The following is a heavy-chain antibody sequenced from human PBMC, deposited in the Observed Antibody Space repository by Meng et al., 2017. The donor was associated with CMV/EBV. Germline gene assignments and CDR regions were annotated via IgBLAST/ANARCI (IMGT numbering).Heavy chain of an antibody. CDR3: ARDSPEGCSSTSCYQRPHKGGYYYGMDV. V-gene: IGHV3-30*02. CDR1: GFTFSSYG. CDR2: IRYDGSIK. D-gene: IGHD2-2*01. J-gene: IGHJ6*02. Sequence: GALRLSCAASGFTFSSYGMHWVRQAPGKGLEWVAFIRYDGSIKYYADSVKGRFTISRDNSKNTLYLQMNSLRAEDTAVYYCARDSPEGCSSTSCYQRPHKGGYYYGMDVWGQGTTVTVSS.